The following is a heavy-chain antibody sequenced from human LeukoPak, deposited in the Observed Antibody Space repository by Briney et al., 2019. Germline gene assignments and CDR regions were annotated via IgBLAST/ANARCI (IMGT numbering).Heavy chain of an antibody. CDR2: ISDTGRRT. D-gene: IGHD3-16*02. V-gene: IGHV3-23*01. CDR3: GRHDSFIPF. CDR1: GFTFSDYA. J-gene: IGHJ4*02. Sequence: PGGSLRLSCAASGFTFSDYAMTWVRQAAGKGLEWVSSISDTGRRTYYTDSVKGRFTISRGDSKKAVYLEMSTLRVEDTAIYFCGRHDSFIPFWGKGTLVTVSS.